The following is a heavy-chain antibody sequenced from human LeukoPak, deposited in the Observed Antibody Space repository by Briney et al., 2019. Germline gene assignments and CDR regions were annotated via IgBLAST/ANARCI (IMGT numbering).Heavy chain of an antibody. J-gene: IGHJ5*02. V-gene: IGHV1-69*13. Sequence: SVKVSCKASGGTFSSYAISWVRQAPGQGLEWMGGIIPIFGTANYAQKFQGRVTITADESTSTAYMELSSLRSEDTAVYYCARDRTTVTTLGWFDPWGQGTLVTVSS. CDR1: GGTFSSYA. D-gene: IGHD4-17*01. CDR2: IIPIFGTA. CDR3: ARDRTTVTTLGWFDP.